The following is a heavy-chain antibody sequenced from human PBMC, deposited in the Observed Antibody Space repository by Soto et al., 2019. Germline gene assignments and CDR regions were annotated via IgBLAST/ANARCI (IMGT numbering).Heavy chain of an antibody. Sequence: QLQLQESGPGLVKPSETLSLTCTVFGGSSRSSSYYWGWIRQRPGKGLEWMGSIYYSGSTYYNQSLKSRVTISVDTSKTQFSLKLSSVTAADTAVYYCARRGTTVTVNAFDIWGQGTMVTVSS. CDR3: ARRGTTVTVNAFDI. J-gene: IGHJ3*02. CDR1: GGSSRSSSYY. CDR2: IYYSGST. D-gene: IGHD4-17*01. V-gene: IGHV4-39*01.